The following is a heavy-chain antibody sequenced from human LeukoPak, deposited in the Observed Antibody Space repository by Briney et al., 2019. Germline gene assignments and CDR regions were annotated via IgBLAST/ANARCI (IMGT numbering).Heavy chain of an antibody. D-gene: IGHD5-12*01. CDR1: GGSISSSSNY. Sequence: PSETLSLTCTVSGGSISSSSNYWGWIRQPPGKGQEWIGTIYSTGNTYYNPSLKSRLTISVDTSKNQFSLKLSSVTAADTAVYYCARGGESGYDTWGQGSLVTVSS. J-gene: IGHJ5*02. CDR2: IYSTGNT. V-gene: IGHV4-39*01. CDR3: ARGGESGYDT.